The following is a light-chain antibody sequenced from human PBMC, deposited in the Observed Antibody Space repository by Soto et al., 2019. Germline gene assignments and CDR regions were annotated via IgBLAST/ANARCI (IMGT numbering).Light chain of an antibody. V-gene: IGLV2-18*01. Sequence: QSALTQPPSVSGSPGQSVTISCTGTSSDVGSYNSVSWYQQPPGTAPKLMIYEVSHRPSGVPDRFSGSKSGNTASLTISGLQAEDEADYYCSLYTTSSTWVFGGGTKVTVL. CDR1: SSDVGSYNS. CDR3: SLYTTSSTWV. J-gene: IGLJ3*02. CDR2: EVS.